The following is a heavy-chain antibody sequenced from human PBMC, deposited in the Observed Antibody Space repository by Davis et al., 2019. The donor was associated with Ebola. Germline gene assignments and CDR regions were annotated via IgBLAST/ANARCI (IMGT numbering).Heavy chain of an antibody. V-gene: IGHV1-8*01. D-gene: IGHD3-3*01. CDR3: ATSFGVVIPYYFDY. CDR1: GYTFTSYD. Sequence: AASVKVSCKASGYTFTSYDINWVRQATGQGLEWMGWMNPNSGNTGYAQKFQGRVTMTRNTSISTAYMELSSLRSEDTAVYYRATSFGVVIPYYFDYWGQGTLVTVSS. CDR2: MNPNSGNT. J-gene: IGHJ4*02.